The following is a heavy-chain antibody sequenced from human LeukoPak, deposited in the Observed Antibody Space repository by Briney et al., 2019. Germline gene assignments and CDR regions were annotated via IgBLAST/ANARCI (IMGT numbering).Heavy chain of an antibody. CDR3: ARARGTVTTPYYYYYYGMDV. CDR1: GFTFSSYW. CDR2: IKQDGSEK. Sequence: GGSLRLSCAASGFTFSSYWMSWVRQAPGKGLEWVANIKQDGSEKYYVDSVKGRFTISRDNAKNSLYLQMNSLRAEDTAVYYCARARGTVTTPYYYYYYGMDVRGQGTTVTVSS. J-gene: IGHJ6*02. D-gene: IGHD4-17*01. V-gene: IGHV3-7*01.